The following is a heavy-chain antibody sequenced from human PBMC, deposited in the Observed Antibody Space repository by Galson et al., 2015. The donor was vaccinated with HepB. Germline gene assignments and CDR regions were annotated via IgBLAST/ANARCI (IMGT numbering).Heavy chain of an antibody. CDR3: ARGVAVADWYYFDY. CDR1: GYILMKYG. V-gene: IGHV1-18*01. J-gene: IGHJ4*02. Sequence: SVKVSCKASGYILMKYGITWVRQAPGQGLEWMGWISFYNGKTNSAQNLQDRVTLTTDTSTGTAYMELRSLRYEDTAMYYCARGVAVADWYYFDYWGQGTLVTVAS. CDR2: ISFYNGKT. D-gene: IGHD6-19*01.